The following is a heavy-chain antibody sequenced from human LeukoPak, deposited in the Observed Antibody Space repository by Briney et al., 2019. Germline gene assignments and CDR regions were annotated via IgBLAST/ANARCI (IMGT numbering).Heavy chain of an antibody. D-gene: IGHD5-18*01. V-gene: IGHV3-30-3*01. Sequence: TGGSLRLSCAASGFIFSNYAMHWVRQAPGKGLEWVEVISYDGSNKYYADSVKGRFTISRDNSKNTLYLQMNSLRAEDTAVYYCARDPGYSYGSFYFGYWGQGTLVTVSS. CDR3: ARDPGYSYGSFYFGY. CDR2: ISYDGSNK. J-gene: IGHJ4*02. CDR1: GFIFSNYA.